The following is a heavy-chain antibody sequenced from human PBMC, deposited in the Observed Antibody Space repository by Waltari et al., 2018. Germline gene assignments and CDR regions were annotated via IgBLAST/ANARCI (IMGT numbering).Heavy chain of an antibody. V-gene: IGHV3-48*01. CDR2: ISSSSSTI. J-gene: IGHJ1*01. D-gene: IGHD4-4*01. Sequence: EVQLVESGGGLVQPGGSLRLSCAASGFTFNGYIMNWVRQAPGKGLEWVSYISSSSSTIYYADSVKGRFTISRDNAKNSLYLQMNSLRAEDTAVYYCARDSNKKYFQHWGQGTLVTVSS. CDR1: GFTFNGYI. CDR3: ARDSNKKYFQH.